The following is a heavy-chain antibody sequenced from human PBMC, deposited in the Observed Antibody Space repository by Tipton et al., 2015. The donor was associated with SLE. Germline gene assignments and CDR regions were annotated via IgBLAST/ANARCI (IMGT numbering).Heavy chain of an antibody. Sequence: GSLRLSCAASGFTFSNAWMSWVRQAPGKGLEWVGRIKSKTDGGTTDYAAPVKGKFTISRDDSKNTLYLQMNSLKTEDTAVYYCTTDWYCSGGICYWRSCWGQGTLGTVSS. V-gene: IGHV3-15*01. J-gene: IGHJ4*02. CDR1: GFTFSNAW. CDR3: TTDWYCSGGICYWRSC. D-gene: IGHD2-15*01. CDR2: IKSKTDGGTT.